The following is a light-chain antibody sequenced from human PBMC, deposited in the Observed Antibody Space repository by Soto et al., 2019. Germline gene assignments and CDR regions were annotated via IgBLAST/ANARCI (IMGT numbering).Light chain of an antibody. Sequence: QAVVTQPPSASGTPGQRVTISCSGSSSNIGSNYVYWYQQLPGTAPKLLIYRNNQRPSGVPDRFSGSKSGTSASLAISGLRSEDEADYYCAAWDDSLSGSYVFGTGTKVTV. CDR2: RNN. CDR3: AAWDDSLSGSYV. J-gene: IGLJ1*01. V-gene: IGLV1-47*01. CDR1: SSNIGSNY.